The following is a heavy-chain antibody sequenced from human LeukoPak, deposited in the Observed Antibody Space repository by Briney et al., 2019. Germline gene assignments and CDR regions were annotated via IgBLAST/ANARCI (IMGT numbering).Heavy chain of an antibody. D-gene: IGHD2-2*01. CDR2: ISSSRYYI. J-gene: IGHJ6*02. CDR3: ATTGEPAATGGYYYYGMDV. CDR1: GFTFNNYS. V-gene: IGHV3-21*01. Sequence: GGSLRLSCAASGFTFNNYSVNWVRQAPGKGLEWVSSISSSRYYIYYADSVKGRFTISRDNAKNSLFLQMNSLRGDDTAVYYCATTGEPAATGGYYYYGMDVWGQGTTVTVSS.